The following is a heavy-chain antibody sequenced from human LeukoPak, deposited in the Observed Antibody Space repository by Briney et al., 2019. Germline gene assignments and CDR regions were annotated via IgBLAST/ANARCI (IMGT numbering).Heavy chain of an antibody. J-gene: IGHJ3*02. Sequence: SETLSLTCTVSGGSMSSYYWSWVRQPPGKGLEWIGYIYYSGSTNYNPSLKSRVTISVDTSKNQFSLKLSSVTAADTAVDYCASWIAAAGPPQVAFDIWGQGAMVTVSS. CDR3: ASWIAAAGPPQVAFDI. V-gene: IGHV4-59*01. CDR2: IYYSGST. D-gene: IGHD6-13*01. CDR1: GGSMSSYY.